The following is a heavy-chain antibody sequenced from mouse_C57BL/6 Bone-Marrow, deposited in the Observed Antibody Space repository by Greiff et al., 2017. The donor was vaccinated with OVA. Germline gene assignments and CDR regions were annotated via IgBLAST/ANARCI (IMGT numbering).Heavy chain of an antibody. CDR1: GYTFTSYW. Sequence: QVQLQQPGAELVMPGASVKLSCKASGYTFTSYWMHWVKQRPGQGLEWIGEIDPSDSYTNYNQKVKGKSTLTVDKSSSTAYIQLSSLTSEDSAVYYCARGGYGFDYWGQGTSLSVSS. CDR3: ARGGYGFDY. D-gene: IGHD2-2*01. V-gene: IGHV1-69*01. CDR2: IDPSDSYT. J-gene: IGHJ2*02.